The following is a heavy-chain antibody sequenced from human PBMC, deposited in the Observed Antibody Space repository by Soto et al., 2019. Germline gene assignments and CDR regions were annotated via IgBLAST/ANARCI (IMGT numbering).Heavy chain of an antibody. CDR3: ARDSGIAKQDNWFDP. CDR1: GFTFSDYY. J-gene: IGHJ5*02. V-gene: IGHV3-11*01. D-gene: IGHD1-20*01. CDR2: ISSSGSTI. Sequence: PGGSLRLSCAASGFTFSDYYMSWIRQAPGKGLEWVSYISSSGSTIYYADSVKGRFTISRDNAKNSLYLQMNSLRAEDTAVYYCARDSGIAKQDNWFDPWGQGTLVTVSS.